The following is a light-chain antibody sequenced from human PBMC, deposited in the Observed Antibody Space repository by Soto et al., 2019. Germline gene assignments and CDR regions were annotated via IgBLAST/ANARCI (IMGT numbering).Light chain of an antibody. CDR3: QQRAIWPYT. Sequence: EIALTQSPATLSLSPGERATLSCRANRTVFNFLIWNQQKPGQAPRLLIYDASNRATDIPARFSGTGSGTDFRLTISSLEPEDFALYFCQQRAIWPYTFGPGTKLEIK. CDR2: DAS. J-gene: IGKJ2*01. V-gene: IGKV3-11*01. CDR1: RTVFNF.